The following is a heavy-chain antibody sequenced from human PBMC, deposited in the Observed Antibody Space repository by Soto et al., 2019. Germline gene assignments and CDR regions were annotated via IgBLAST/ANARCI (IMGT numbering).Heavy chain of an antibody. D-gene: IGHD4-17*01. CDR3: ARGDYNDYYFDY. J-gene: IGHJ4*02. CDR1: GGSISNYY. V-gene: IGHV4-59*01. CDR2: VYSSGST. Sequence: SETLSLTCTVSGGSISNYYWSWIRQPPGKGLEWIGYVYSSGSTHYNPSLQSRVTISADTSKKQFSLRLSSVTAADTAVYYCARGDYNDYYFDYWGQGTLVTVSS.